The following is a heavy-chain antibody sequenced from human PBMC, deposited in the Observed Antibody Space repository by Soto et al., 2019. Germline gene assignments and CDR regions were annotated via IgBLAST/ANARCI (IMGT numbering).Heavy chain of an antibody. CDR2: ISAYNGNT. V-gene: IGHV1-18*01. D-gene: IGHD5-12*01. CDR3: ARDRVVATIDYFYFGIDV. Sequence: ASVKVSCKASGYTFTSYGISWVRQAPGQGLEWMGWISAYNGNTNYAQKLQGRVTMTTDTSTSTAYMELRSLRSDDTAVYYCARDRVVATIDYFYFGIDVWGQGTTVTRSS. CDR1: GYTFTSYG. J-gene: IGHJ6*02.